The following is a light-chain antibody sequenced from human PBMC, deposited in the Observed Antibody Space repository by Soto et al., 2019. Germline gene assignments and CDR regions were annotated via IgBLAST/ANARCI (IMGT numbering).Light chain of an antibody. CDR3: QHGYRTPLT. Sequence: EIQMTPSPSSLSASVGDRVTITYRASQSVSTYLHWYQQKPGKAPNLLIYAASTLQSVVPSRFSGSGSGTDFTIPISSLQPEDFATYLCQHGYRTPLTFGGGTTVDIK. CDR1: QSVSTY. V-gene: IGKV1-39*01. CDR2: AAS. J-gene: IGKJ4*01.